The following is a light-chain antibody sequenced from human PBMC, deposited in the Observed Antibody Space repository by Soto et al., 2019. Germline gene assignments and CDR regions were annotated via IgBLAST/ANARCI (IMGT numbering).Light chain of an antibody. V-gene: IGLV2-23*02. CDR2: EVS. Sequence: QSALTQPASVSGSPGQSITISCTGTSSDVGSYNLVSWYQQHPGKAPKLMIYEVSKRPSGVSNRFSGSKSGNTASLTISGLQAEHAADYYCCSYAGSSTFEVFGTGTKVTV. CDR3: CSYAGSSTFEV. J-gene: IGLJ1*01. CDR1: SSDVGSYNL.